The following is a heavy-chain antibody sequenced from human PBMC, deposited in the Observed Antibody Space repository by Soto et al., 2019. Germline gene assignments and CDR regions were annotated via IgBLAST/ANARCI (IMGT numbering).Heavy chain of an antibody. J-gene: IGHJ4*02. V-gene: IGHV4-31*03. Sequence: SETLSLTCTVSGGSISSGGYYWSWIRQHPGKGLEWIGYIYYSGSTYYNPSLESRVTISVDTSKNQFSLKLSSVTAADTAVYYCARERKGDGDRYYYGSGSRGGRYFDYWGQGTLVTVSS. CDR1: GGSISSGGYY. CDR3: ARERKGDGDRYYYGSGSRGGRYFDY. CDR2: IYYSGST. D-gene: IGHD3-10*01.